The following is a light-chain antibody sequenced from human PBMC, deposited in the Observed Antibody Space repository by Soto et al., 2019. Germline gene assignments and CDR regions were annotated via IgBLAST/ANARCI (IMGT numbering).Light chain of an antibody. Sequence: SYELTQPPSVSVAPGKTARITCGGNNIGSKSVHWYQQKPGQAPVLVIYYYSNRPSGIPERFSGSNSGNTATLTISRVEAGDEADYYCQVWDSSSEHVVFGGGTKATVL. CDR2: YYS. J-gene: IGLJ2*01. CDR1: NIGSKS. CDR3: QVWDSSSEHVV. V-gene: IGLV3-21*04.